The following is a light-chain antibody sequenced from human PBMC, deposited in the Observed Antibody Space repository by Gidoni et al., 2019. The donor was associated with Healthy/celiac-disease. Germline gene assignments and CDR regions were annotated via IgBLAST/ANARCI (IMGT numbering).Light chain of an antibody. V-gene: IGKV3-20*01. CDR1: QSVTSSY. Sequence: IVLTPSPGTLSLSPGDRATLPCRASQSVTSSYLAWYQQKPGQAPRLLIYGASSRATGIPDRFSGSGSGTDFILTISRLEPEDFAVYYCQQYGSSPLTFGGGTKVEI. CDR3: QQYGSSPLT. J-gene: IGKJ4*01. CDR2: GAS.